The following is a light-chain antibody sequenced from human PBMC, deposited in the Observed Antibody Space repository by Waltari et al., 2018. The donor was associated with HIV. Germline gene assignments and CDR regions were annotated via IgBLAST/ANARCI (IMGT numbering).Light chain of an antibody. V-gene: IGKV3-15*01. Sequence: EIVMTQSPATLSVPPGERATLSCRASQSVSSNLACYQQKPGKGPRLLVYGASIRATGIPARFSGSGSGTEFSLTISSLQSEDFAVYYCQQYNNWPLTFGQGTRLEIK. CDR3: QQYNNWPLT. J-gene: IGKJ5*01. CDR1: QSVSSN. CDR2: GAS.